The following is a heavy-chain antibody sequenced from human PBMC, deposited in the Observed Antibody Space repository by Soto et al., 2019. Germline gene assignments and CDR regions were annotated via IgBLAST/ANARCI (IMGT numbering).Heavy chain of an antibody. CDR3: SKDRAHYDSSVLD. J-gene: IGHJ4*02. D-gene: IGHD3-22*01. CDR1: GYTFPSYA. V-gene: IGHV1-3*04. Sequence: QVQLVQSGAEVKKPGASVKVSCKASGYTFPSYAMHWVRQATGQRLEWMGWIDTGNGPTKYSQKFQDRITITRDTSARTAYMELNNLRSGDTVVYYCSKDRAHYDSSVLDWGPGTLVTGSS. CDR2: IDTGNGPT.